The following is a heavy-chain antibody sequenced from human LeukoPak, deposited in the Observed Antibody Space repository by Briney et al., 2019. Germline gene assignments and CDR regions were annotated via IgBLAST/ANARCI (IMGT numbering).Heavy chain of an antibody. CDR1: GYTFTSYG. V-gene: IGHV1-18*01. Sequence: ASVKVSCKASGYTFTSYGISWVRQAPGQGLEWMGWISAYNGNTNYAQKLQGRVTVTTDTSTSTAYMELRSLRSDDTAVYYCARDRPRKYYYYYMDVWGKGTTVTVSS. CDR2: ISAYNGNT. J-gene: IGHJ6*03. CDR3: ARDRPRKYYYYYMDV.